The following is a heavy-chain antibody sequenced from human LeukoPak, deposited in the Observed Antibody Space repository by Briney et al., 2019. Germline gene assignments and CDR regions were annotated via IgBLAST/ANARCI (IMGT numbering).Heavy chain of an antibody. CDR3: ARSHLGYDILTGPGLAFDI. CDR2: INHRGST. J-gene: IGHJ3*02. Sequence: SETLSLTCAVYGGSFSGYYWSWIRQPPGKGLEWIGEINHRGSTNYNPSLKSRVTISVDTSKNQFSLKLRSVTAADTAVYYCARSHLGYDILTGPGLAFDIWGQGTMVTVSS. D-gene: IGHD3-9*01. V-gene: IGHV4-34*01. CDR1: GGSFSGYY.